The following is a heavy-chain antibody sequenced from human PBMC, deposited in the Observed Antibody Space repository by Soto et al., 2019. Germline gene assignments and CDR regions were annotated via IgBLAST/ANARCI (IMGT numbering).Heavy chain of an antibody. J-gene: IGHJ4*02. V-gene: IGHV1-8*01. Sequence: QVQLVQSGAEVKKPGASVKVSCKASGYTFSSYDINWVRQATGQGLEWMGWMSPNSGNTGYAQNFQARVTMTRDTSISTAYMELSSLTSEDTAIYYCVRGIDAGVDYWGQGPLVTVSA. CDR1: GYTFSSYD. CDR3: VRGIDAGVDY. CDR2: MSPNSGNT. D-gene: IGHD1-26*01.